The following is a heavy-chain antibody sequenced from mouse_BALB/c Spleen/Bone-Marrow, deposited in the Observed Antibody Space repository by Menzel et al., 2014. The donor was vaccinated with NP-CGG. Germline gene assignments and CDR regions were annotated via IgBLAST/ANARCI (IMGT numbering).Heavy chain of an antibody. CDR2: ISAYSGNT. CDR1: GYTFXAYA. D-gene: IGHD1-1*01. CDR3: ARNFYGSSYFDY. Sequence: QVQLQQSGPELVRPGVSVKLSCKGSGYTFXAYAMHWVKQSHAKSLEWIGLISAYSGNTHYNQNFKGKATMTVDKSSSTAYTELARLTSEDSAIYYCARNFYGSSYFDYWGQGTTLTVSS. V-gene: IGHV1-67*01. J-gene: IGHJ2*01.